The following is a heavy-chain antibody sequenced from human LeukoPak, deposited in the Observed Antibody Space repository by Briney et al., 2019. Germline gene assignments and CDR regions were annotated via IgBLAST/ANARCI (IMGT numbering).Heavy chain of an antibody. CDR1: GGSFSGYY. CDR2: INHSGST. V-gene: IGHV4-34*01. J-gene: IGHJ4*02. CDR3: ARDRELGY. D-gene: IGHD1-1*01. Sequence: SETLSLTCAAYGGSFSGYYWSWIRQPPGKGLEWIGEINHSGSTNYNPSLKSRVAISVDTSKNQFSLKLSSVTAADTAVYYCARDRELGYWGQGTLVIVSS.